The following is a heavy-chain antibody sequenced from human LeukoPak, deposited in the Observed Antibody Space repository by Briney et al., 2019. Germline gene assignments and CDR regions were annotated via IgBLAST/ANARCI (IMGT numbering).Heavy chain of an antibody. J-gene: IGHJ4*02. CDR3: ARSAAYGGNSEGDY. D-gene: IGHD4-23*01. Sequence: GGSLRLSCAASGFTFSSYSMNWVRPAPGKGLEWVSSISSSSSSYIYYADSVKGRFTISRDNAKNSLYLQMNSLRAEDTAVYYCARSAAYGGNSEGDYWGQGTLVTVSS. V-gene: IGHV3-21*01. CDR2: ISSSSSSYI. CDR1: GFTFSSYS.